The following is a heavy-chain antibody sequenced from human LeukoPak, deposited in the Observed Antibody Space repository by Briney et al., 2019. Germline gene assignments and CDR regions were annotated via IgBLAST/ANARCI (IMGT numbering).Heavy chain of an antibody. CDR3: AKRLDYFDY. V-gene: IGHV3-23*01. CDR1: GVTFSSYA. D-gene: IGHD3-16*01. Sequence: PGGSLRLSCAASGVTFSSYAMTWVRQAPGKGLEWVSGISSGGNTYYADSVKGRFTIFRDNSKNTLDLQMDSLRAEDTAIYYCAKRLDYFDYWGQGTLVTVSS. CDR2: ISSGGNT. J-gene: IGHJ4*02.